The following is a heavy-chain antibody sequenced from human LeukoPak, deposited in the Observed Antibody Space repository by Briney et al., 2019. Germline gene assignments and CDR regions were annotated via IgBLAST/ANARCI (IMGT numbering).Heavy chain of an antibody. CDR1: GFTFSSYG. CDR3: AKHKIAWRTFDC. J-gene: IGHJ4*02. CDR2: ISYDGSNK. V-gene: IGHV3-30*18. D-gene: IGHD1/OR15-1a*01. Sequence: GGSLRLSCAASGFTFSSYGMHWVRQAPGKGLEWVAVISYDGSNKYYADSVKGRFTISRDNAKNSLYLQMNSLRVEDTAVYYCAKHKIAWRTFDCWGQGTLVTVSS.